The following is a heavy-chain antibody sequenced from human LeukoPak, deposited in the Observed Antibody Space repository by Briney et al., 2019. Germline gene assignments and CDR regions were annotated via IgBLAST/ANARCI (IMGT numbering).Heavy chain of an antibody. CDR1: GGSISSGGYY. J-gene: IGHJ4*02. D-gene: IGHD3-10*01. Sequence: SQTLSLTCTVSGGSISSGGYYWSWIRQPPGKGLEWIGYIYYSGSTNYNPSLKSRVTISVDTSKNQFSLKLSSVTAADTAVYYCARGSGSYYRKSVDYWGQGTLVTVSS. V-gene: IGHV4-61*08. CDR2: IYYSGST. CDR3: ARGSGSYYRKSVDY.